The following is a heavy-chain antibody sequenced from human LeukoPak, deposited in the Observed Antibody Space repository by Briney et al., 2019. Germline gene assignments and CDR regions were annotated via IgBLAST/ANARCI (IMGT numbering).Heavy chain of an antibody. CDR1: GYTLTELS. Sequence: ASVKVSCKVSGYTLTELSMHWVRQAPGKGLEWMGGFDPEDGETIYAQKFLGRVTMTEDTSIDTAYMELSSLRSEDTAVYYCATDKRDSSGYIMFDPWGQGTLVTVSS. V-gene: IGHV1-24*01. CDR3: ATDKRDSSGYIMFDP. CDR2: FDPEDGET. J-gene: IGHJ5*02. D-gene: IGHD3-22*01.